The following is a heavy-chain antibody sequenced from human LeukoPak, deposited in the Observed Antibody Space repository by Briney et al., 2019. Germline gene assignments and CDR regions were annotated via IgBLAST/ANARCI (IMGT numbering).Heavy chain of an antibody. CDR3: ARDPLGNCTSTSCPRGPFDP. CDR2: ISRTGTYT. Sequence: GGSLRLSCAASGFTFNSYIMNWVRQVPGQGLEWVSSISRTGTYTFLAGSVKDRFTISRDNGRNSLYLQMNSLRPEDTAIYYCARDPLGNCTSTSCPRGPFDPWGQGTLVIVSS. D-gene: IGHD2-2*01. V-gene: IGHV3-21*01. CDR1: GFTFNSYI. J-gene: IGHJ5*02.